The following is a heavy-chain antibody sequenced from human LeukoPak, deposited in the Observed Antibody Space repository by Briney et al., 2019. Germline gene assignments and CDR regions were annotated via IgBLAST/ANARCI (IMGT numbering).Heavy chain of an antibody. Sequence: GGSLRLSCAASGFTFRKYWMAWVRQAPGQGLEWVATIAASGDDRAYEDSLKGRFTISRDNSKNTLYLQMNSLRAEDTAVYYCARDLNYCDSSGSDHWGQGTLVTVSS. D-gene: IGHD3-22*01. V-gene: IGHV3-7*03. CDR1: GFTFRKYW. J-gene: IGHJ5*02. CDR3: ARDLNYCDSSGSDH. CDR2: IAASGDDR.